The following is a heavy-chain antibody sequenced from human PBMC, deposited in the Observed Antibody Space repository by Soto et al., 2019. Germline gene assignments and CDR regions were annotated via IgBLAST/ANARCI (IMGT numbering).Heavy chain of an antibody. Sequence: QVQLVESGGGVVQPGRSLRLSCAASGFTFSSYGMHWVRQAPGKGLEWVAVISYDGSNKYYADSVKGRFTISRDNSKNTLYLQMKSLRAEDTAVYYCAKDNIVVVVAAPNYWGQGTLVTVSS. CDR3: AKDNIVVVVAAPNY. D-gene: IGHD2-15*01. V-gene: IGHV3-30*18. J-gene: IGHJ4*02. CDR1: GFTFSSYG. CDR2: ISYDGSNK.